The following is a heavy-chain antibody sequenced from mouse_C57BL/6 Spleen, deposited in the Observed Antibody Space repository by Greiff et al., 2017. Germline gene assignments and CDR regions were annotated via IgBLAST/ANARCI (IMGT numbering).Heavy chain of an antibody. V-gene: IGHV1-15*01. CDR2: IDPETGGP. CDR3: TGRRYSMDY. J-gene: IGHJ4*01. Sequence: QVQLQQSGAELVRPGASVTLSCKASGYTFTDYEMHWVKQTPVHGLEWIGAIDPETGGPAYNQKFKGKAILTADKSSSTAYMELRSLTSDDSAVYYCTGRRYSMDYWGQGTSVTVS. CDR1: GYTFTDYE.